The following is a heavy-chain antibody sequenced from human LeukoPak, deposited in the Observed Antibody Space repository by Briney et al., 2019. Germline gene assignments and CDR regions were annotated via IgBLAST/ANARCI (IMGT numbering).Heavy chain of an antibody. CDR1: GFTFSSYG. Sequence: GGSLRLSCAASGFTFSSYGMHWVRQAPGKGLEWVAFIRYDGSNKYYADSVKGRFTISGDNSKNTLYLQMNSLRAEDTAVYYCAKDRKVRIAAAGMDWGQGTLVTVSS. D-gene: IGHD6-13*01. CDR3: AKDRKVRIAAAGMD. CDR2: IRYDGSNK. J-gene: IGHJ4*02. V-gene: IGHV3-30*02.